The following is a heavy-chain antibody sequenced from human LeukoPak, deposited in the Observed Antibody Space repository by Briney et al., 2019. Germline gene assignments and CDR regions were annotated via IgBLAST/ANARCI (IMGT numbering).Heavy chain of an antibody. CDR1: GFTFSSYA. V-gene: IGHV3-23*01. J-gene: IGHJ5*02. CDR3: AKDRYSGSFNWFDP. D-gene: IGHD1-26*01. Sequence: GGSLRLSCTASGFTFSSYAMNWVRQAPGKGLEWVSGIGAGGTFTYYADSVKGRFTISRDNSKNTLYLQMNSLRAEDTAVYYCAKDRYSGSFNWFDPWGQGTLVTVSS. CDR2: IGAGGTFT.